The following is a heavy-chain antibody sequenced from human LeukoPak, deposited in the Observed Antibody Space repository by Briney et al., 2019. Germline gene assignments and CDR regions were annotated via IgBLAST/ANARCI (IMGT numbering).Heavy chain of an antibody. CDR1: GGSISSYY. J-gene: IGHJ3*02. D-gene: IGHD2-2*01. CDR3: ARAKYQLDAFGI. Sequence: SETLSLTCTVSGGSISSYYWSWIRQPPGKGLEWIGYIYYSGSTNYNPSLKSRVTMSVDTSKNQFSLKLSSVTAADTAVYYCARAKYQLDAFGIWGQGTMVTVSP. CDR2: IYYSGST. V-gene: IGHV4-59*01.